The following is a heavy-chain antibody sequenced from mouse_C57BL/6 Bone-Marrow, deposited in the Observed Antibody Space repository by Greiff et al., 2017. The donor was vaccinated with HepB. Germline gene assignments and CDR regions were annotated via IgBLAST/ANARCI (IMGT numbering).Heavy chain of an antibody. Sequence: VQLQQSGPELVKPGASVKISCKASGYTFTDYYMNWVKQSHGKSLEWIGDINPNNGGTSYNQKFKGKATLTVDKSSSTAYMELRSLTSEDSAVYYCARGGLLLLFDYWGQGTTLTVSS. CDR1: GYTFTDYY. V-gene: IGHV1-26*01. D-gene: IGHD1-1*01. CDR2: INPNNGGT. J-gene: IGHJ2*01. CDR3: ARGGLLLLFDY.